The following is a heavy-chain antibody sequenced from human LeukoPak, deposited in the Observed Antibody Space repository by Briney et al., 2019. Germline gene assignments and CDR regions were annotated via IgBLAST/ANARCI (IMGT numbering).Heavy chain of an antibody. CDR3: ARGAYFWSGYPLDY. CDR1: GFTFSSYE. V-gene: IGHV3-30-3*01. CDR2: ISYDGSNK. D-gene: IGHD3-3*01. Sequence: PGGSLRLSCAASGFTFSSYEMNWVRQAPGKGLEWVAVISYDGSNKYYADSVKGRFTISRDNSKNTLYLQMNSLRAEDTAVYYCARGAYFWSGYPLDYWGQGTLVTVSS. J-gene: IGHJ4*02.